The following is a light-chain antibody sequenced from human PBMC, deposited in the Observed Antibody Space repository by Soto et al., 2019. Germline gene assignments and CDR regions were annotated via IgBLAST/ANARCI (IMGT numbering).Light chain of an antibody. Sequence: DIQTTQSPSTLSASVGDRVSINCRASQSISAWLAWYQQKPGKAPRLLIYKASTLEIGVPSRFSGSGSGTEFTLTISSLQPDDVATYYCQQYNDYSWTFGQGTKVDIK. CDR2: KAS. J-gene: IGKJ1*01. CDR1: QSISAW. V-gene: IGKV1-5*03. CDR3: QQYNDYSWT.